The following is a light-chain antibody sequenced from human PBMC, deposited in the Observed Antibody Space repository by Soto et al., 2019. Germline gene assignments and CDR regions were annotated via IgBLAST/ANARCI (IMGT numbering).Light chain of an antibody. CDR3: QSHDSSLSAHVV. CDR1: SSNIGADYD. Sequence: QSVLTQPPSVSEAPGQRVTISCTGSSSNIGADYDVQWYQQVPGTAPKLLIYGNTNRPSGVPDRFSGSISGTSASLAISGLQAEDEADYYCQSHDSSLSAHVVFGGGTKLTVL. CDR2: GNT. V-gene: IGLV1-40*01. J-gene: IGLJ2*01.